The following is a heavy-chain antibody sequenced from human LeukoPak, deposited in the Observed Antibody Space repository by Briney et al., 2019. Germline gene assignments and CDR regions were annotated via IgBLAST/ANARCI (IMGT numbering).Heavy chain of an antibody. D-gene: IGHD1-1*01. CDR2: IKVDGSET. CDR1: GFSFSNYW. Sequence: GGSLRLSCAASGFSFSNYWMSWVRQAPGKGLEWVANIKVDGSETYYVDSVKGRFTISRDNSKNSLYLQMNYLRAEDAAVYYCARDLTNWNDATFDIWGQGTMVTVAS. V-gene: IGHV3-7*01. CDR3: ARDLTNWNDATFDI. J-gene: IGHJ3*02.